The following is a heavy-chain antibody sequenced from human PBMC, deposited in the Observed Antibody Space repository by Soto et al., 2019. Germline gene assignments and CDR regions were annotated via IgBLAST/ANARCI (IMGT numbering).Heavy chain of an antibody. Sequence: GGSLRLSCAASGFTFNSYAMSWVRQAPGKGLEWVSAISGSGGSTYYADSVKGRFTISRDNSKNTLYLQMNSLRAEDTAVYYCARDGYYGSGGFYYYYGMDVWGQGTTVTVSS. J-gene: IGHJ6*02. V-gene: IGHV3-23*01. D-gene: IGHD3-10*01. CDR3: ARDGYYGSGGFYYYYGMDV. CDR2: ISGSGGST. CDR1: GFTFNSYA.